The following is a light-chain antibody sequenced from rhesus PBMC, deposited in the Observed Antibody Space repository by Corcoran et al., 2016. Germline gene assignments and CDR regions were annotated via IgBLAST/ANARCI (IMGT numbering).Light chain of an antibody. J-gene: IGKJ4*01. Sequence: DIQMTQSPSSLSASVGDTVTITCRASQSISSWLAWYQQQPGKAPKLLIYKAASLQSGVPSRFSGSGSGTDFTLPISSLQSEDFATYYCQQYSSSPLTFGGGTKVELK. CDR1: QSISSW. CDR3: QQYSSSPLT. CDR2: KAA. V-gene: IGKV1-22*01.